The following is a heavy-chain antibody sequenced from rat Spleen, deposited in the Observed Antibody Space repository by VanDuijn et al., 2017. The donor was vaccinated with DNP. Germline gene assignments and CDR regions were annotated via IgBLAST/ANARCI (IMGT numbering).Heavy chain of an antibody. CDR3: ARSGSPY. Sequence: QVQLKESGPGLVQPSQTLSLACTVSGFSLTSHHVHWVRQPPGKGLEWMGIIWNTGGTRYNSALKSRLTIIKDTSKSQVFLKMNSLQTEDTAMYFCARSGSPYWGQGVMVTVSS. J-gene: IGHJ2*01. CDR1: GFSLTSHH. D-gene: IGHD1-4*01. V-gene: IGHV2-41*01. CDR2: IWNTGGT.